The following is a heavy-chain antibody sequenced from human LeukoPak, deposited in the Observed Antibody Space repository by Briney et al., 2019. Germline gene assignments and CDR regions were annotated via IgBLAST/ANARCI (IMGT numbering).Heavy chain of an antibody. CDR1: GFTFSRYG. CDR2: ISYDASNK. J-gene: IGHJ4*02. D-gene: IGHD6-19*01. V-gene: IGHV3-30*03. CDR3: ARGQWLVRGVYFDY. Sequence: GRSLRLSCAASGFTFSRYGMHWVRQTPGKGLEWVAVISYDASNKYYADSVKGRFTISRDNSKNTLYLQMNSLRAEDTAVYYCARGQWLVRGVYFDYWGQGTLVTVSS.